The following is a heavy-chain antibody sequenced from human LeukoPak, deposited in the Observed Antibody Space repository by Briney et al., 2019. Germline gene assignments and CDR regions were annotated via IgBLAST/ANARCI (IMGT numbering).Heavy chain of an antibody. J-gene: IGHJ6*03. CDR2: ISSSSSYI. V-gene: IGHV3-21*01. CDR3: ARSGWELLYSYMDV. CDR1: GLTFSSYS. Sequence: GGSLRLSCAASGLTFSSYSMNWVRQAPGKGLEWVSSISSSSSYIYYADSVEGRFTISRDNAKNSLYLQMNSLRAEDTAVYYCARSGWELLYSYMDVWGKGTTVTVSS. D-gene: IGHD1-26*01.